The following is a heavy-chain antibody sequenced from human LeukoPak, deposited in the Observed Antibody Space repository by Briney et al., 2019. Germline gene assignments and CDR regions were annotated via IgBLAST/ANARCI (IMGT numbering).Heavy chain of an antibody. D-gene: IGHD2-2*01. CDR3: VRGGRPAAEYNYFDY. J-gene: IGHJ4*02. CDR1: GYTFTGHY. V-gene: IGHV1-2*02. CDR2: INPNSGGT. Sequence: ASVKVSCKASGYTFTGHYIYWVRQAPGQGLEWMGWINPNSGGTYYTQKFQGRVTMTGDTSVSTAYMELNRLTSDDTAVYYCVRGGRPAAEYNYFDYWGQGTLVTVST.